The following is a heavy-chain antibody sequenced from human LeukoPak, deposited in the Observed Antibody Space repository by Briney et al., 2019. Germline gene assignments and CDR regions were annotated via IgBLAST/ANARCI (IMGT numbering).Heavy chain of an antibody. CDR1: GGSISSYY. CDR2: IYYSGST. J-gene: IGHJ4*02. Sequence: SETLSLTCTVSGGSISSYYWSWIRQPPGKGLEWIGYIYYSGSTNYNPSLKSRVTISVDTSKNQFSLKLSSVTAADTAVYYCARGPTKSGYYNYWGQGTLVTVSS. CDR3: ARGPTKSGYYNY. D-gene: IGHD3-3*01. V-gene: IGHV4-59*01.